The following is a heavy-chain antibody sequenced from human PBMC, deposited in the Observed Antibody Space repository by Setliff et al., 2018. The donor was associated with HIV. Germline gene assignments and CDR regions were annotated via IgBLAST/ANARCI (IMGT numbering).Heavy chain of an antibody. CDR2: IIHILGIR. D-gene: IGHD3-10*01. CDR3: ARPAPLLGTSPANNAFDI. Sequence: SVKVSCKASGGTFDSHAISWVRQAPGQGVEWMGGIIHILGIRNYAQKFQGRVIITTDESTGTAYMELSSLKDDDTAIYYCARPAPLLGTSPANNAFDIWGQGTTVTVSS. CDR1: GGTFDSHA. V-gene: IGHV1-69*10. J-gene: IGHJ3*02.